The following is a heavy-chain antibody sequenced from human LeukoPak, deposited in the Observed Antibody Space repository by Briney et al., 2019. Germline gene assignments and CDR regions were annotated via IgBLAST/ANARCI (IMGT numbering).Heavy chain of an antibody. Sequence: SETLSLTCTVSGGSISSGGYYWSWIRQHPGKGLEWIGYIYYSGSTYYNPSLKSRVTISVDTSKNQFSLKLSSVTAADTAVYYCARRAHNSVYFDYWGQGTLVTVSS. V-gene: IGHV4-31*03. D-gene: IGHD5-24*01. CDR1: GGSISSGGYY. CDR2: IYYSGST. J-gene: IGHJ4*02. CDR3: ARRAHNSVYFDY.